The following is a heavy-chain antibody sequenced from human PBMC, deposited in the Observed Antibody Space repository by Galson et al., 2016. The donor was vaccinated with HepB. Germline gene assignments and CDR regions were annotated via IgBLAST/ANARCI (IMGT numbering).Heavy chain of an antibody. CDR3: ARLQGGYYDISDI. CDR2: IIPIIGTT. D-gene: IGHD3-22*01. Sequence: SVKVSCKASGGTFSTYRINWVRQAPGQGLEWMGGIIPIIGTTNYAQKFQGRVTITADKSTSTAYMELNRLRSEDTAVFYCARLQGGYYDISDIWGQGTLVTVSS. CDR1: GGTFSTYR. J-gene: IGHJ4*02. V-gene: IGHV1-69*06.